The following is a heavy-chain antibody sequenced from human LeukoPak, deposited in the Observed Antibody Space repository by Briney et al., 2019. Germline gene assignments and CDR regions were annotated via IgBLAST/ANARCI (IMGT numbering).Heavy chain of an antibody. D-gene: IGHD3-22*01. J-gene: IGHJ5*02. CDR1: GGSISGYY. CDR3: ARGGYYDGSGFSPRHNWFDP. V-gene: IGHV4-59*01. CDR2: IYYSGST. Sequence: PSETLSLTCSVSGGSISGYYWSWVRQPPGKGLEWIGHIYYSGSTDYNPSLKSRVTLSVDTSKNQFSLKLSSVTAADTAVYYCARGGYYDGSGFSPRHNWFDPWGQEPWSPSPQ.